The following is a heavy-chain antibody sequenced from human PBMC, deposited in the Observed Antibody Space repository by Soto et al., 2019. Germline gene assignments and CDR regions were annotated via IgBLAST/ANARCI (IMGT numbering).Heavy chain of an antibody. CDR1: GGSISSSSYY. CDR2: IYYSGST. D-gene: IGHD3-10*01. J-gene: IGHJ5*02. Sequence: SETLSLTCTVSGGSISSSSYYWGWIRQPPGKGLEWIGSIYYSGSTYYNPSLKSRVTISVDTSKNQFSLKLSSVTAADTAVYYCAGYHGSGSYSLNWFDPWGQGTLVTVSS. V-gene: IGHV4-39*01. CDR3: AGYHGSGSYSLNWFDP.